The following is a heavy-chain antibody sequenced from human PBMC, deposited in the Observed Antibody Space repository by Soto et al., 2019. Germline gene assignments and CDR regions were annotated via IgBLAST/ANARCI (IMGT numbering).Heavy chain of an antibody. V-gene: IGHV6-1*01. J-gene: IGHJ6*02. Sequence: TLSLTCAISGDSVSSNSAAWNWIRQSPSRGLEWLGRTYYRSKWYNDYAVSVKSRITINPDTSKNQFSLQLNSVTPEDTAVYYCAREAYNWNYNYYYYYGMDVWGQGTTVTVSS. D-gene: IGHD1-7*01. CDR1: GDSVSSNSAA. CDR3: AREAYNWNYNYYYYYGMDV. CDR2: TYYRSKWYN.